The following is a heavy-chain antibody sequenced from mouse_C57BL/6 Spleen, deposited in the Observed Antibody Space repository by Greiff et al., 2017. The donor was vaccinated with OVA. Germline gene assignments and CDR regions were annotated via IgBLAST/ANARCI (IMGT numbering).Heavy chain of an antibody. Sequence: QVQLQQSGAELVKPGASVKISCKASGYAFSSYWMNWVKQRPGKGLEWIGQIYPGDGDTNYNGKFKGKATLTADKSSRTAYMQLSSLTSEDSAVYFCARSGDGYWFAYWGQGTLVTVSA. V-gene: IGHV1-80*01. CDR2: IYPGDGDT. CDR3: ARSGDGYWFAY. J-gene: IGHJ3*01. D-gene: IGHD2-3*01. CDR1: GYAFSSYW.